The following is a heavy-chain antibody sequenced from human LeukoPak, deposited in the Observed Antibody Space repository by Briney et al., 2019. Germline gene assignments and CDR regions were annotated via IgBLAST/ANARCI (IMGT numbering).Heavy chain of an antibody. V-gene: IGHV4-34*01. D-gene: IGHD3-10*01. Sequence: SETLSLTCAVYGGSFSDYYWTWVRQPPGKGLEWIGEINHRGVTTYYPSLKSRVTISIDTYRNQFSLTMHSLTAADTAVYYCARRTMVRGVTDYWGQGTLVTVSS. CDR2: INHRGVT. CDR1: GGSFSDYY. CDR3: ARRTMVRGVTDY. J-gene: IGHJ4*02.